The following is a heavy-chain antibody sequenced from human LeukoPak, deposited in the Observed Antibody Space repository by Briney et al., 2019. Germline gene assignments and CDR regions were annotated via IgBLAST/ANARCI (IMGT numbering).Heavy chain of an antibody. CDR3: ARGRGQQLGNFDY. J-gene: IGHJ4*02. CDR2: IYHSGST. CDR1: GYSISSGYY. V-gene: IGHV4-38-2*02. D-gene: IGHD6-13*01. Sequence: SETLSLTCTVSGYSISSGYYWGWIRQPPGKGLEWIGSIYHSGSTYYNPSLKSRVTMSVDTSKNQFSLKLSSVTAADTAVYYCARGRGQQLGNFDYWGQGTLVTVSS.